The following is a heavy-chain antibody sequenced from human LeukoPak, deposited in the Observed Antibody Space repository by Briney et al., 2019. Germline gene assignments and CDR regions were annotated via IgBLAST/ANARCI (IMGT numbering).Heavy chain of an antibody. J-gene: IGHJ4*02. CDR1: GFSFSSEN. CDR2: ITGSGSGI. D-gene: IGHD4-17*01. Sequence: PGGSLRLSCAASGFSFSSENMNWVRQAPGKGPEWISWITGSGSGIIYADSVKGRFTISRDNAKISLFLQMNSLRVEDTAVYYCARDKDYGFTYWGQGTLVTVSS. V-gene: IGHV3-48*01. CDR3: ARDKDYGFTY.